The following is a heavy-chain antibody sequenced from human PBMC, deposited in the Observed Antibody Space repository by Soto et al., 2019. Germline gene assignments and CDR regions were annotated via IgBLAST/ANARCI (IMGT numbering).Heavy chain of an antibody. CDR3: ARDLGGSYYAPVDY. J-gene: IGHJ4*02. V-gene: IGHV1-18*01. CDR2: ISAYNGNT. Sequence: QVQLVQSGAEVKKPGASVKVSCKASGYTFTSYGISWVRQAPGQGLEWMGWISAYNGNTKYALKLQGRVTKTTDTLTSTAYMGLRSLRSDDTAVYYCARDLGGSYYAPVDYWGQGTLVTVSS. CDR1: GYTFTSYG. D-gene: IGHD1-26*01.